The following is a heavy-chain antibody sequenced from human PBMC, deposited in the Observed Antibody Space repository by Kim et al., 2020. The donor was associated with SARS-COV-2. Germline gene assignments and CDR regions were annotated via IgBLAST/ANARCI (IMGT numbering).Heavy chain of an antibody. Sequence: GGSLRLSCAASGFTFSSYGMHWVRQAPGKGLAWVAVISYDGSNKYYADSVKGRFTISRDNSKNTLYLQRNSLRAEDTAVYYCAKSQYCSSTSCRHDAFDIWGQGKMVTVSS. CDR3: AKSQYCSSTSCRHDAFDI. J-gene: IGHJ3*02. CDR2: ISYDGSNK. D-gene: IGHD2-2*01. V-gene: IGHV3-30*18. CDR1: GFTFSSYG.